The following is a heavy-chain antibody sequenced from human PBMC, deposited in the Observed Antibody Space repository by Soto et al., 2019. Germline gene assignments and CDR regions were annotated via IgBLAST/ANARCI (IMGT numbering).Heavy chain of an antibody. CDR3: ARFRGSYGLDV. Sequence: QVQLVQSGAEVKKPGSSVKVSCKASGGTFSSYTISWVRQAPGQGLEWMGRIIPILNIANYAQKFQGRVTITADKSTSTAYMELSSLRSEDTVVYYCARFRGSYGLDVWGQGTTVTVSS. D-gene: IGHD3-10*01. CDR2: IIPILNIA. CDR1: GGTFSSYT. V-gene: IGHV1-69*02. J-gene: IGHJ6*02.